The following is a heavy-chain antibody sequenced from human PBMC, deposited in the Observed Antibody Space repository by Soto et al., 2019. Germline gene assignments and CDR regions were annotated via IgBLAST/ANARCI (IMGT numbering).Heavy chain of an antibody. CDR2: IWYDGSNK. CDR1: GFTYSSYG. CDR3: ASEYCSGGSCYYYGMDV. J-gene: IGHJ6*02. V-gene: IGHV3-33*01. D-gene: IGHD2-15*01. Sequence: QVQLVESGGGVVQPGRSLRLSCAASGFTYSSYGMHWVRQAPGKGLEWVAVIWYDGSNKYYADSVKGRFTISRDNSKNTLYLQMNSLRAEDTAVYYCASEYCSGGSCYYYGMDVWGQGTTATGSS.